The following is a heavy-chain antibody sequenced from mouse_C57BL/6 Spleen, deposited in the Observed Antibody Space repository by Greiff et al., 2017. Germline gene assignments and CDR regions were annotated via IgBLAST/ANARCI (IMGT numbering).Heavy chain of an antibody. CDR2: IRNKANGYTT. J-gene: IGHJ2*01. CDR3: ARYGNYGGYFDY. CDR1: GFTFTDYY. V-gene: IGHV7-3*01. Sequence: DVHLVESGGGLVQPGGSLSLSCAASGFTFTDYYMSWVRQPPGKALEWLGFIRNKANGYTTEYSASVKGRFTISRDNSQSILYLQMNALRAEDSATYYCARYGNYGGYFDYWGQGTTLTVSS. D-gene: IGHD2-1*01.